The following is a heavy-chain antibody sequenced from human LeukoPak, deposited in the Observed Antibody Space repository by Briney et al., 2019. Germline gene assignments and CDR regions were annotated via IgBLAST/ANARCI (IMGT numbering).Heavy chain of an antibody. CDR2: ITGGHGAT. Sequence: GGSLRLSCSASGFNFNTYTLTWVRQTPGKRPEWLSAITGGHGATYYADSVRGRFTITRDNSRNTFYLDMSGLRAEDTAVYYCARDRSTDAISEYWGQETLVAVSS. CDR3: ARDRSTDAISEY. J-gene: IGHJ4*02. V-gene: IGHV3-23*01. CDR1: GFNFNTYT. D-gene: IGHD1-1*01.